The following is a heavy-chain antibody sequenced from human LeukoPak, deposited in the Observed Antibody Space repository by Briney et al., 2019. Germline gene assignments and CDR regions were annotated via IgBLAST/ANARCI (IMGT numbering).Heavy chain of an antibody. J-gene: IGHJ4*02. V-gene: IGHV3-30*02. Sequence: PGGSLRLSCAASGFTFSSYGMHWVRQAPGKGLEWVAFIRYDGSNKYYADSVKGRFTISRDNSKNTLYLQMNSLRAEDTAVYYCAKDGSGYFDWLPNPYYWGQGTLVTVSS. CDR1: GFTFSSYG. D-gene: IGHD3-9*01. CDR3: AKDGSGYFDWLPNPYY. CDR2: IRYDGSNK.